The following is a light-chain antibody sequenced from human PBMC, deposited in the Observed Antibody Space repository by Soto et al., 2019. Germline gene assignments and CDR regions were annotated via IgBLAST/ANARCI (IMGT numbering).Light chain of an antibody. J-gene: IGLJ2*01. Sequence: NFMLTQPHSVSASPGKTVTISCTRSSGSIASNYVQWYQQRPGSSPTTVIYEDKQRPSGVPDRISGSIDSSSNSASLTISGLKTEDEADYYCQSYDSSNYVVFGGGTKLTVL. V-gene: IGLV6-57*01. CDR2: EDK. CDR1: SGSIASNY. CDR3: QSYDSSNYVV.